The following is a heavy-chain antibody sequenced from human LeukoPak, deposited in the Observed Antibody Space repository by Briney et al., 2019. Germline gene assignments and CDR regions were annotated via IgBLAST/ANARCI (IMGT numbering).Heavy chain of an antibody. V-gene: IGHV3-7*01. CDR3: ARDESYFDY. J-gene: IGHJ4*02. Sequence: GGSLSLSCAASGFPFSSYWMSWVRRAPGRGLEWVANIKQDGSEKYYVDSVKGRFTISRDNAKNSLYLQMNSLRAEDTAVYYCARDESYFDYWGQGTLVTVSS. CDR1: GFPFSSYW. CDR2: IKQDGSEK.